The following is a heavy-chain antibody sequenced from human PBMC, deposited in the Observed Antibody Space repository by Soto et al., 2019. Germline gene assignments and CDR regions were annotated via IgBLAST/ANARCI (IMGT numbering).Heavy chain of an antibody. Sequence: PGESLKISCKGSGYSFTTYWIGWVRQMPGKGLEWMGIIYPADSDTRYSPSFQGQVTISADKSINTAYLQWSSLKASDTAIYYCAKQRVVAVTHNWFDPWGQGTLVTVSS. CDR2: IYPADSDT. D-gene: IGHD3-3*01. CDR1: GYSFTTYW. J-gene: IGHJ5*02. V-gene: IGHV5-51*01. CDR3: AKQRVVAVTHNWFDP.